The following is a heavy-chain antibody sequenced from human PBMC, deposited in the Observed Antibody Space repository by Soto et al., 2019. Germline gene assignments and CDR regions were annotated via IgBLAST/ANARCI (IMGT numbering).Heavy chain of an antibody. CDR3: ARGTHSNSYYYYYMDV. J-gene: IGHJ6*03. CDR1: GYTFTSYD. V-gene: IGHV1-8*01. CDR2: MNPNSGNT. Sequence: QVQLVQSGAEVKKPGASVKVSCKASGYTFTSYDINWVRQAPGQGLEWMGWMNPNSGNTGYAQKFQGRVTMTRNTSISTAYMELSSLRSEDTAVYYCARGTHSNSYYYYYMDVWGKGTTVTVSS. D-gene: IGHD4-4*01.